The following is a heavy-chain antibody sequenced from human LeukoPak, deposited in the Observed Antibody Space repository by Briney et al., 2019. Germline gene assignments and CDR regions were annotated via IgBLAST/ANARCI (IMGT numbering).Heavy chain of an antibody. CDR2: ISASGGIT. Sequence: PGGSLRLSCVASGFTFSSYAMTWVLQAPGKGLEWVSVISASGGITLYRDSVKGRFTISRDNFKNTLSLQMKSLRADDTAVYYCVNEFVDHAFCSGNRAWGQGTLVTVSS. CDR1: GFTFSSYA. D-gene: IGHD3-3*01. J-gene: IGHJ4*02. V-gene: IGHV3-23*01. CDR3: VNEFVDHAFCSGNRA.